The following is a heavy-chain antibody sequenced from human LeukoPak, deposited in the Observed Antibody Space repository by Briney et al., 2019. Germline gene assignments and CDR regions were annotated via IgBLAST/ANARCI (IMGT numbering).Heavy chain of an antibody. D-gene: IGHD6-13*01. CDR2: ISGSGQTI. CDR3: ARRGYSSSWGEIRWFDP. CDR1: GFTFNTFN. J-gene: IGHJ5*02. V-gene: IGHV3-48*04. Sequence: GGSLRLSCAASGFTFNTFNMNWVRQTPGTGLEWLASISGSGQTIYHADSVEGRFTISRDNAKNSLYLQMNGLSAEDTAVYFCARRGYSSSWGEIRWFDPWGQGTLVTVSS.